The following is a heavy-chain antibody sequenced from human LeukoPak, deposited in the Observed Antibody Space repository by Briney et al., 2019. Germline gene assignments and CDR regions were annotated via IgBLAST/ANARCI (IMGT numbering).Heavy chain of an antibody. CDR1: GFIFSHYT. CDR2: INGSGDAT. D-gene: IGHD2-21*01. Sequence: GGSLRLSCAASGFIFSHYTMTWVRQAPGKGLEWVSSINGSGDATKYADFVMGRFTISRDNSKNTVSLQMNSLRAEDTAVYYCAIRLSYCGGDCYPFVWGQGTLVTVSS. CDR3: AIRLSYCGGDCYPFV. J-gene: IGHJ4*02. V-gene: IGHV3-23*01.